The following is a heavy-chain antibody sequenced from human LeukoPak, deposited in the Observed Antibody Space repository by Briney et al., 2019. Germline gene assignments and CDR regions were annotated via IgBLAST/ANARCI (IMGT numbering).Heavy chain of an antibody. CDR2: VFTTGST. CDR1: GGSISSSTYY. J-gene: IGHJ6*03. V-gene: IGHV4-61*02. Sequence: TSSQTLSLTCTVSGGSISSSTYYWSWIRQPAGKGLEWIGRVFTTGSTNYNPSLESRVTISVDTSKNQFSLRLSSVTAADMAVYYCAGYYYYYMGVWGKGTTVIVSS. CDR3: AGYYYYYMGV.